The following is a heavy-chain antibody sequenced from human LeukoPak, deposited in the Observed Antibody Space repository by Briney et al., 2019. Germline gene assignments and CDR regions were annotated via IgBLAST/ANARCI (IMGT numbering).Heavy chain of an antibody. CDR2: INYDGSDT. D-gene: IGHD6-13*01. CDR1: GFTFSSYW. Sequence: GGSLRLSCAASGFTFSSYWMHWVRHAPGKGLVWVSGINYDGSDTRYADTVKGRFTISRDNAKNTLYLQMNSLRAEDTAVYYCQRDFMTAAGIHWGQGTLGTVSS. CDR3: QRDFMTAAGIH. J-gene: IGHJ4*02. V-gene: IGHV3-74*01.